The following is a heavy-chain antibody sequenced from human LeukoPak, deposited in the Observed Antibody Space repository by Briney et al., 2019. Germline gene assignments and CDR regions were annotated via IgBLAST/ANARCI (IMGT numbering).Heavy chain of an antibody. D-gene: IGHD4-23*01. J-gene: IGHJ3*02. Sequence: GGSLRLSCAASGITVSSSNMNWVRQAPEKGLEWVSVVCDIGSTYYAGSVKGRFTISRDISKNTVYLQLNSLRGDDTAVYYCASEGGRWDGYGGNQGSFDIWGQGTMVTVTS. CDR3: ASEGGRWDGYGGNQGSFDI. CDR2: VCDIGST. V-gene: IGHV3-66*01. CDR1: GITVSSSN.